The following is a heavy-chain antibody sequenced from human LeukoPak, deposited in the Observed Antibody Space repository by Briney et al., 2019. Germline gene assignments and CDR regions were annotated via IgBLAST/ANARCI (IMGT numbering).Heavy chain of an antibody. CDR3: ARGQPPYNWNGYYFDY. J-gene: IGHJ4*02. CDR1: GFTFSSYS. D-gene: IGHD1-1*01. CDR2: ISSSSSTI. V-gene: IGHV3-48*01. Sequence: GGSLRLSCAASGFTFSSYSMNWVRRAPGKGLEWVSYISSSSSTIYYADSVKGRFTISRDNAKNSLYLQMNSLRAEDTAVYYCARGQPPYNWNGYYFDYWGQGTLVTVSS.